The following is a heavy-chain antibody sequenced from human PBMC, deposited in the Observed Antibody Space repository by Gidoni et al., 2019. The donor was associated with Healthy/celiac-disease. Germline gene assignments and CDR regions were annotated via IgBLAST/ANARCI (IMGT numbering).Heavy chain of an antibody. D-gene: IGHD2-2*02. V-gene: IGHV3-30-3*01. CDR2: ISYDGSNK. J-gene: IGHJ3*02. CDR3: ARTRVPAAIYGDAFDI. Sequence: QVQLVESGGGVVQPGRSLRLSCAASGLTYSSYAMHWVRQAPGKGLEWVAVISYDGSNKYYADSVKGRFTISRDNSKNTLYLQMNSLRAEDTAVYYCARTRVPAAIYGDAFDIWGQGTMVTVSS. CDR1: GLTYSSYA.